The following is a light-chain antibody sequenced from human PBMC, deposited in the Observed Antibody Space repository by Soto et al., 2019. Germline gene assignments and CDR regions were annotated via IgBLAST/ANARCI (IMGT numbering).Light chain of an antibody. V-gene: IGKV3-20*01. J-gene: IGKJ2*01. CDR3: QQYGSSPYT. Sequence: EIVLTQSPGTLSLSPGERATLSCRASQSVDSSYFAWFKHKPGQAPRLLIFGASSRATGTPDRFSGGGSGTDFTLTITRLEPEDFAVYYCQQYGSSPYTFGQGTKLEIK. CDR2: GAS. CDR1: QSVDSSY.